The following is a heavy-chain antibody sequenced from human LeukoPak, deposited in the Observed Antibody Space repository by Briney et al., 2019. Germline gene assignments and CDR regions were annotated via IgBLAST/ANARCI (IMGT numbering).Heavy chain of an antibody. V-gene: IGHV3-23*01. Sequence: PGGSLRLSCAASGFTFSSYAMSWVRQAPGKGLEWVSAISGSGGSTYYADSAKGRFTISRDNSKNTLYLQMNSLRAEDTAVYYCARDPYNSGSSYFDYWGQGTLVTVSS. D-gene: IGHD3-10*01. CDR1: GFTFSSYA. J-gene: IGHJ4*02. CDR2: ISGSGGST. CDR3: ARDPYNSGSSYFDY.